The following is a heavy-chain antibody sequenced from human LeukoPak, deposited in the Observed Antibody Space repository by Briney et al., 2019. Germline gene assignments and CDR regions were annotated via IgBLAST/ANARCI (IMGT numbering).Heavy chain of an antibody. CDR2: IYCSGST. D-gene: IGHD2-2*01. CDR1: GGSISSSSYY. CDR3: ARLSHRVPTDY. J-gene: IGHJ4*02. Sequence: SETLSLTCTVSGGSISSSSYYWGWIRQPPGKGLEWIGSIYCSGSTYYNPSLKSRVTISVDTSKNQFSLKLSSVTAADTAVYYCARLSHRVPTDYWGQGTLVTVSS. V-gene: IGHV4-39*01.